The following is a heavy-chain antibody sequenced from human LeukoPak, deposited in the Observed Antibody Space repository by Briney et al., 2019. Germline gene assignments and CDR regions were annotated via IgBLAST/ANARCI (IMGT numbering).Heavy chain of an antibody. CDR1: GFTFSVYY. Sequence: GGSLRLSCAASGFTFSVYYMGWIRQAPGKGLEWVSYISGSGTTMYYTDSVKGRFTVSRDNTKNSLHLQMDSLRAEDTAVYYCARVDGVFDQWGQGTLAAVSS. V-gene: IGHV3-11*04. J-gene: IGHJ4*02. D-gene: IGHD2-8*01. CDR3: ARVDGVFDQ. CDR2: ISGSGTTM.